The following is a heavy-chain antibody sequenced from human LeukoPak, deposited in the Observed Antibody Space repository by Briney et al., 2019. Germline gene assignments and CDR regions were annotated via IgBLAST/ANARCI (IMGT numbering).Heavy chain of an antibody. Sequence: PGGSPRLSCAASGFTFSSYSMNWVRQAPGKGLEWVSYISSSSSTIYYADSVKGRFTISRDNAKNSLYLQMNSLRAEDTAVYYCARDMLEYYGSGNYYYGMDVWGQGTTVTVSS. CDR1: GFTFSSYS. CDR2: ISSSSSTI. J-gene: IGHJ6*02. CDR3: ARDMLEYYGSGNYYYGMDV. D-gene: IGHD3-10*01. V-gene: IGHV3-48*01.